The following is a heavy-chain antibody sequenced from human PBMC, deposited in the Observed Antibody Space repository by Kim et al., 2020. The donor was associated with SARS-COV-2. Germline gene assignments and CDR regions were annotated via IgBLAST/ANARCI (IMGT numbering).Heavy chain of an antibody. V-gene: IGHV1-8*01. Sequence: ASVKVSCKASGYTFTSYDINWVRQATGQGLEWMGWMNPNSGNTGYAQKFQGRVTMTRNTSISTAYMELSSLRSEDTAVYYCARTHSGIAARRVWGNYGMDVWGQGTTVTVSS. CDR3: ARTHSGIAARRVWGNYGMDV. CDR2: MNPNSGNT. J-gene: IGHJ6*02. D-gene: IGHD6-6*01. CDR1: GYTFTSYD.